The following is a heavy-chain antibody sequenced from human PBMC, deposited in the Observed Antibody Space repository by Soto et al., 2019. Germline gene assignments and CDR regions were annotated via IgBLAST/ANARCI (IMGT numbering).Heavy chain of an antibody. CDR2: ISGSGGST. D-gene: IGHD2-8*01. V-gene: IGHV3-23*01. CDR1: GFTFSSYA. Sequence: LRLSCAASGFTFSSYAMSWVRQAPGRGLEWVSAISGSGGSTYYADSVKGRFTISRDNSKNTLYLQMNSLRAEDTAVYYCAKASILYHYMDVWGQGTTVTVSS. CDR3: AKASILYHYMDV. J-gene: IGHJ6*02.